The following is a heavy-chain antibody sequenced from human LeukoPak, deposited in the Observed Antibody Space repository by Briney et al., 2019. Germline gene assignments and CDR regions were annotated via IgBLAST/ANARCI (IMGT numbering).Heavy chain of an antibody. J-gene: IGHJ6*03. Sequence: GGSLRLSCAASGFTFSSYEMNWVRQAPGKGLEWVSYISSSGSTIFYADSVKGRLTISRDNAKNSLYLQMNSLRAEDTTVYYCARDPGGYMDVWGKGTTVTISS. V-gene: IGHV3-48*03. CDR3: ARDPGGYMDV. CDR1: GFTFSSYE. D-gene: IGHD3-10*01. CDR2: ISSSGSTI.